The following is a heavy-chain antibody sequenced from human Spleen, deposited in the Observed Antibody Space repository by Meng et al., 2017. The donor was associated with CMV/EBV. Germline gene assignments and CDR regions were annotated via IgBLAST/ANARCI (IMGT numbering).Heavy chain of an antibody. D-gene: IGHD4-11*01. CDR2: IKCDESEK. V-gene: IGHV3-52*01. CDR3: ARGRNPDTALNYIPNWFDP. CDR1: GFTFSSSW. Sequence: GESLKISCAASGFTFSSSWMHWVCQAPEKGLEWVADIKCDESEKYYVDSVKGRLTISRGSAKNSLYLQVNSLRAEDTAVYYCARGRNPDTALNYIPNWFDPWGQGTLVTVSS. J-gene: IGHJ5*02.